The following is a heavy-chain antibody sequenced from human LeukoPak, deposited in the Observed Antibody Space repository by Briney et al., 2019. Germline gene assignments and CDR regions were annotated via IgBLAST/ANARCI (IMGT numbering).Heavy chain of an antibody. Sequence: GASVKVSCKASGYTFTSYYMHWVRQAPGQGLEWMGIINPSGGSTSYAQKFQGRVTITRNTSISTAYMELSSLRSEDTAVYYCARVGATPYFDYWGQGTLVTVSS. CDR2: INPSGGST. D-gene: IGHD1-26*01. V-gene: IGHV1-46*01. CDR3: ARVGATPYFDY. CDR1: GYTFTSYY. J-gene: IGHJ4*02.